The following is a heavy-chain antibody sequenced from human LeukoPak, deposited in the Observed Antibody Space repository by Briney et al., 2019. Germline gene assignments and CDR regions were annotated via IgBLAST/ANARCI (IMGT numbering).Heavy chain of an antibody. V-gene: IGHV3-23*01. D-gene: IGHD6-6*01. Sequence: GGSLRLSCAASGSTFSSYAMSWVRQAPGKGLEWVSAISGSGGSTYYADSVKGRFTISRDNSKNTLYLQMYSLRAEDTAVYYCAKGRTRAARPLYFDYWGQGTLVTVSS. CDR3: AKGRTRAARPLYFDY. J-gene: IGHJ4*02. CDR2: ISGSGGST. CDR1: GSTFSSYA.